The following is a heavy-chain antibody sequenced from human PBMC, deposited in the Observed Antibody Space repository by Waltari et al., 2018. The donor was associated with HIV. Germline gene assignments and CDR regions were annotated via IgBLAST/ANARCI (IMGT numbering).Heavy chain of an antibody. CDR1: GYSFPSYW. CDR2: IYPGDSDT. J-gene: IGHJ4*02. D-gene: IGHD3-22*01. Sequence: EVQLVQSGAEVKKPGESLKISCKGSGYSFPSYWIGWVRRMPAKGLEWRGFIYPGDSDTTYSLSFQGQVTISADKPISTAYLQWSSLKASDTAMYYCARLGGYSSGYYPDYWGQGTLVTVSS. V-gene: IGHV5-51*04. CDR3: ARLGGYSSGYYPDY.